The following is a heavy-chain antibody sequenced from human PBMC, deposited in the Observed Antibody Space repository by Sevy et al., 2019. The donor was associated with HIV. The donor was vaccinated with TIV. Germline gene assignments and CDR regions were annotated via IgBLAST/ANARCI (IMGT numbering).Heavy chain of an antibody. CDR3: ARSGGAYDTGFDP. Sequence: GGSLRLSCAASGFTFSSYEMNWVHQAPGKGLEWVSYITSGGTNSYYGDSVKGRFTISRDNAKNSLYLQMNSLRVEDTAIYYCARSGGAYDTGFDPWGQGALVTVSS. CDR2: ITSGGTNS. J-gene: IGHJ5*02. D-gene: IGHD3-22*01. V-gene: IGHV3-48*03. CDR1: GFTFSSYE.